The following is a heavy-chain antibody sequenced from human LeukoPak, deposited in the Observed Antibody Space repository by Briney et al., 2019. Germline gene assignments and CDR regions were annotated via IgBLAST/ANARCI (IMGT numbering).Heavy chain of an antibody. CDR3: ARDLHGGGDS. CDR2: IYGGDDT. V-gene: IGHV3-53*01. D-gene: IGHD4-23*01. Sequence: GGSLRLSCAASGFTFSSYSMNWVRQAPGKGLEWVSVIYGGDDTYYAASVKGRFTISRDNSRNTLYLQMNSLRAEDTAVYYCARDLHGGGDSWGQGTLVTVSS. CDR1: GFTFSSYS. J-gene: IGHJ4*02.